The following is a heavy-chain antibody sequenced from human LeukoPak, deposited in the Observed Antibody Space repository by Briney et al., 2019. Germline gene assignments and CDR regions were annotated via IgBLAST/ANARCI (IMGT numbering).Heavy chain of an antibody. CDR1: GGSISSYY. CDR2: IYYSGST. CDR3: VRGESSGWYEVDY. V-gene: IGHV4-59*01. Sequence: ASETLSLTCTVSGGSISSYYWSWIRQPPGKGLEWIGYIYYSGSTNYNPSLKSRVTISVDTSKNQFSLKLSSVTAADTAVYYCVRGESSGWYEVDYWGQGTLVTVSS. J-gene: IGHJ4*02. D-gene: IGHD6-19*01.